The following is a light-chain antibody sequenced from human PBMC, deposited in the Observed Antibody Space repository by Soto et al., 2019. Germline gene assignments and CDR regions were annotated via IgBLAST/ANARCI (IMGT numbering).Light chain of an antibody. V-gene: IGKV1-33*01. CDR3: QQYYDLPT. CDR2: DAS. CDR1: QDISNY. Sequence: DIQMTQSPSSLSASVGDRVTITCQASQDISNYLNWYQQKSGRAPKLLIYDASNLETGVPSRFTGSGSGTDFTFTISSLQPADIATYYCQQYYDLPTFGPGTKVDIK. J-gene: IGKJ3*01.